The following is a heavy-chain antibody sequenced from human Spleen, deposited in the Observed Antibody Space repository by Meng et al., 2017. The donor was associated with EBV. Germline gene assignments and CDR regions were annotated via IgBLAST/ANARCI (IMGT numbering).Heavy chain of an antibody. CDR2: IYHSGST. CDR3: ARDRGAQYSGWFDP. J-gene: IGHJ5*02. V-gene: IGHV4-4*02. CDR1: GDSISSSNW. D-gene: IGHD6-6*01. Sequence: QVQLKQWGAGLLKPSKTLSLTCAVSGDSISSSNWWSWVRQPPGKGLEWIGEIYHSGSTNYNPSLKSRVTISIDKSENQFSLKLTSVTAADTALYYCARDRGAQYSGWFDPWGPGTLVTVPS.